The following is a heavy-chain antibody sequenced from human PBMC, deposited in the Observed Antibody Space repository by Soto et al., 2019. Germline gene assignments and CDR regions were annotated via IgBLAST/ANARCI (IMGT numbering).Heavy chain of an antibody. Sequence: QVQLQQWGAGLLKPSETLSLTCAVYGGSFSGYYWSWIRQPPGKGLEWIGEINHSGSTNYNPSLKSRVTISVDTSKNQFSLKLSSVTAADTAVYYCASYIPSKVRRTRSFDYWGQGTLVTVSS. J-gene: IGHJ4*02. V-gene: IGHV4-34*01. CDR1: GGSFSGYY. D-gene: IGHD3-10*01. CDR3: ASYIPSKVRRTRSFDY. CDR2: INHSGST.